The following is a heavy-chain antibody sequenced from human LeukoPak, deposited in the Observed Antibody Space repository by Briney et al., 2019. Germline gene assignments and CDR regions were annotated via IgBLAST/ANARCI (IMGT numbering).Heavy chain of an antibody. CDR2: IYSGGST. CDR1: EFSVGSNY. V-gene: IGHV3-66*01. CDR3: ARSGRGGAFDI. Sequence: GGSLRLSCAASEFSVGSNYMTWVRQAPGKGLEWVSLIYSGGSTYYADSVKGRFTISRDNSKNTLYLQMNSLRAEDTAVYYCARSGRGGAFDIWGQGTMVTVSS. J-gene: IGHJ3*02. D-gene: IGHD1-26*01.